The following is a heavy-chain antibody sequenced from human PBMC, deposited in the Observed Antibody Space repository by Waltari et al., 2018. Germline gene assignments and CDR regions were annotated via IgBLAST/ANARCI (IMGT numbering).Heavy chain of an antibody. CDR3: ARARNPIAAAGTNWFDP. V-gene: IGHV4-38-2*01. Sequence: QVQLQESGPGLVKPSETLSLTCAVSGYSISSGYYWGWIRQPPGKGLEWIGSIYHSGSTYSTPSLKSRVTISVDTSKNQFSLKLSSVTAADTAVYYCARARNPIAAAGTNWFDPWGQGTLVTVSS. J-gene: IGHJ5*02. D-gene: IGHD6-13*01. CDR1: GYSISSGYY. CDR2: IYHSGST.